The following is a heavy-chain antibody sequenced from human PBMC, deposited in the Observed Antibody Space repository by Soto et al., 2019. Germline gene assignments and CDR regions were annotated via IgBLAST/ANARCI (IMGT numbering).Heavy chain of an antibody. CDR1: GGSISSGGYS. J-gene: IGHJ4*02. V-gene: IGHV4-30-2*01. CDR2: IYHSGST. Sequence: QVQLQESGSGLVKPSQTLSLTCAVSGGSISSGGYSWSWIRQPPGKGLEWIGYIYHSGSTYYNPSLKRRVTISMDTSKNQFSLKLTSVTAADTAVYYCARGHDANIDWGQEPRVTVSS. D-gene: IGHD2-8*01. CDR3: ARGHDANID.